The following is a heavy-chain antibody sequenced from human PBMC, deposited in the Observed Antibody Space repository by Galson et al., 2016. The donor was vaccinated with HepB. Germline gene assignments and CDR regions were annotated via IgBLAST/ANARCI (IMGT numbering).Heavy chain of an antibody. CDR2: INSAGSSDASSV. J-gene: IGHJ6*02. Sequence: SLRLSCAASGFTFSSYWMHWVRQAPGKGLVWVSRINSAGSSDASSVSYADSVKGRFTISRDNAKNTLYLQMNSLKTEDTAVYYCTTGGGNWALGMDVWGQGTTVTVSS. V-gene: IGHV3-74*01. CDR1: GFTFSSYW. D-gene: IGHD1-1*01. CDR3: TTGGGNWALGMDV.